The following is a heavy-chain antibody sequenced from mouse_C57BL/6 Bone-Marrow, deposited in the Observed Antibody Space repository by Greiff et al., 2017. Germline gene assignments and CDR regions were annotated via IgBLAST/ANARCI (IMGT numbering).Heavy chain of an antibody. Sequence: VQLKQSGPSLVRPSQTLSLTCTVTGFSINSDCYWIWIRQFPGNKLEYIGYTFYSGITYYNPSLESRTYITRDTSKHQFSLKLSSVTTEDTATYDCARAGYYGFYAMDYWGQGTSVTVSS. J-gene: IGHJ4*01. V-gene: IGHV3-3*01. CDR1: GFSINSDCY. CDR3: ARAGYYGFYAMDY. CDR2: TFYSGIT. D-gene: IGHD1-1*01.